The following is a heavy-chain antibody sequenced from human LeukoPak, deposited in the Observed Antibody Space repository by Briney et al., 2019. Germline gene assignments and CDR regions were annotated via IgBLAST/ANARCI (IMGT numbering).Heavy chain of an antibody. CDR1: GGSISSYY. V-gene: IGHV4-59*01. CDR2: IYYSGST. Sequence: SETLSLTCTVSGGSISSYYRSWIRQPPGKGLDWIGYIYYSGSTKYNPSLKSRVTISVDTSKNQFSLKLNSVTAADTAVYYCARGPPFDYWGQGTLVTVSS. J-gene: IGHJ4*02. CDR3: ARGPPFDY.